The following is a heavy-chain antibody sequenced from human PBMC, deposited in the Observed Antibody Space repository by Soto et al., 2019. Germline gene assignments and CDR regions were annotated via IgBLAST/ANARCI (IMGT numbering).Heavy chain of an antibody. D-gene: IGHD1-26*01. V-gene: IGHV3-30*18. J-gene: IGHJ4*02. Sequence: GGSLRLSCAASGFTFSSYGMHWVRQAPGKGLEWVAVISYDGSNKYYADSVKGRFTISRDNSKNTLYLQMNSLRAEDTAVYYCAKGMEFPAIVGATLFDYWGQGTLVTVSS. CDR2: ISYDGSNK. CDR1: GFTFSSYG. CDR3: AKGMEFPAIVGATLFDY.